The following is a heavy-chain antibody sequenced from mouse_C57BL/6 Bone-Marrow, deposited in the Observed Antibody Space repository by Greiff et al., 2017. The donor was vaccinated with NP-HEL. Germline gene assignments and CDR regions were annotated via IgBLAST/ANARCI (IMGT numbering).Heavy chain of an antibody. J-gene: IGHJ1*03. D-gene: IGHD1-1*01. Sequence: VQLQQSGPELVKPGASVKISCKASGYAFSSSWMNWVKQRPGQGLEWIGRIYPGDGDTNYNGKFKGKATLTADKSSSTAYMQLSSLTSEDSAVYFCARSDYYGSRGYFDVWGTGTTVTVSS. CDR3: ARSDYYGSRGYFDV. CDR1: GYAFSSSW. V-gene: IGHV1-82*01. CDR2: IYPGDGDT.